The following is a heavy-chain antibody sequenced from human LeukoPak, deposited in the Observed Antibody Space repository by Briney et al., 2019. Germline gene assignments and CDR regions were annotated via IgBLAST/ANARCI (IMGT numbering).Heavy chain of an antibody. V-gene: IGHV4-59*01. CDR3: ARDLYYGSGSYYKGDYYYGMDV. CDR2: IYYSGST. CDR1: GGSISSYY. Sequence: PSETLSLTCTVSGGSISSYYWSWIRQPPGKGLEWIGYIYYSGSTNYNPSLKSRVTISVDTSKNQFSLKLSSVTAADTAVYYCARDLYYGSGSYYKGDYYYGMDVWGQGTTVTVSS. J-gene: IGHJ6*02. D-gene: IGHD3-10*01.